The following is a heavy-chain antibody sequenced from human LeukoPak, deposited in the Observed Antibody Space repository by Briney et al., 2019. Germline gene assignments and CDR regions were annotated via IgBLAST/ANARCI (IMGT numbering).Heavy chain of an antibody. Sequence: ASVKVSLKASGYTFTHYCIRWVRQPPGKGLEGMGCINSYNCNTNYPQKLQGRVTLTTDTSTSTAYMELRSLRSDDTAVYYCARDPFTIFGVVLTRGDAVDIWGQGTMVTVSS. J-gene: IGHJ3*02. CDR2: INSYNCNT. CDR3: ARDPFTIFGVVLTRGDAVDI. D-gene: IGHD3-3*01. V-gene: IGHV1-18*01. CDR1: GYTFTHYC.